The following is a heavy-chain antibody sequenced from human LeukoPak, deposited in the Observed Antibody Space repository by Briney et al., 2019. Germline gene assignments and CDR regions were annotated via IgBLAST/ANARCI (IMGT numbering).Heavy chain of an antibody. CDR2: ISWNSGSI. V-gene: IGHV3-9*01. CDR1: GFTFDDYA. D-gene: IGHD2-21*02. J-gene: IGHJ4*02. Sequence: PGGSLRLSCAASGFTFDDYAMHWVRQAPGKGLEWVSGISWNSGSIGYADSVKGRFTISRDNAKNSLYLQMNSLRAEDTALYYCAKEVTGYVYLDYWGQGTLVTVSS. CDR3: AKEVTGYVYLDY.